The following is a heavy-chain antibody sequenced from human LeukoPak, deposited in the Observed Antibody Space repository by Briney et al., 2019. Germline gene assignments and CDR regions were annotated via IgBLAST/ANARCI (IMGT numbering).Heavy chain of an antibody. CDR1: GFTFSDYY. D-gene: IGHD4-23*01. J-gene: IGHJ4*02. Sequence: NSGGSLRLSCAASGFTFSDYYMSWIRQAPGKGLEWVSSISNSGTAIYYADSVKGRFTISRDNAKNSLYLQMNSLRAEDTAVYYCASSRWSAHYFDYWGQGTLVTVSS. V-gene: IGHV3-11*01. CDR2: ISNSGTAI. CDR3: ASSRWSAHYFDY.